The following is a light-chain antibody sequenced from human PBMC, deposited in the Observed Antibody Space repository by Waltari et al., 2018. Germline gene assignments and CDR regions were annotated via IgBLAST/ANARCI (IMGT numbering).Light chain of an antibody. V-gene: IGKV3-15*01. CDR1: QSVSSN. CDR2: GAS. CDR3: QQYNNWPLAFT. J-gene: IGKJ3*01. Sequence: EIVMTQSPATLSVSPGERATLSCRASQSVSSNLAWYQQKPGQAPRLLIYGASTRATGIPARFSGSGSGTEFTLTISSLQSEDFAVYYCQQYNNWPLAFTFGPGTKVDIK.